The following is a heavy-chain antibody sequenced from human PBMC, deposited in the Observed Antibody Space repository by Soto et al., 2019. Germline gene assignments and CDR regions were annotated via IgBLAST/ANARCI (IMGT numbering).Heavy chain of an antibody. CDR1: GFTFSSYA. D-gene: IGHD2-15*01. V-gene: IGHV3-23*01. CDR3: AKGHCSGGSCYRRRSYYYYMDV. CDR2: ISGSGGST. J-gene: IGHJ6*03. Sequence: GGSLRLSCAASGFTFSSYAMHWVRQAPGKGLEWVSAISGSGGSTYYADSVKGRFTISRDNSKNTLYLQMNSLRAEDTAVYYCAKGHCSGGSCYRRRSYYYYMDVWGKGTTVTVSS.